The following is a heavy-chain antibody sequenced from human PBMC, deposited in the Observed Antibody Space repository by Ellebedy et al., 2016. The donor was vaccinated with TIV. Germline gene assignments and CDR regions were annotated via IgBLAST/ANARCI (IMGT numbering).Heavy chain of an antibody. CDR3: ASSRYHYYLGNTIFVY. J-gene: IGHJ4*02. Sequence: PGGSLRLSCAASGFTFSNFAMSWVRQAQGQGLEWVSGINGNAVSTAYADSVKGRFTISRDNSKDTLFLQMNSLRAEDTAVYYCASSRYHYYLGNTIFVYWGQGTLVTVSS. CDR1: GFTFSNFA. V-gene: IGHV3-23*01. D-gene: IGHD3-10*01. CDR2: INGNAVST.